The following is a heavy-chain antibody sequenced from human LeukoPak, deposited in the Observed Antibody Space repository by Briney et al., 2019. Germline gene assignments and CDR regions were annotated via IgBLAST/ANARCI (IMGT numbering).Heavy chain of an antibody. J-gene: IGHJ5*02. Sequence: GGSLRLSCAASGXTFSDYYMSWIRQAPGKGLEWVSYISSSSSYTNYADSVQGRFTISRDNAKNSLYLQMNSLRAEDTAVYYSARDHDGSGWFGWFDPWGQGTLVTVSS. CDR3: ARDHDGSGWFGWFDP. CDR2: ISSSSSYT. D-gene: IGHD6-19*01. V-gene: IGHV3-11*06. CDR1: GXTFSDYY.